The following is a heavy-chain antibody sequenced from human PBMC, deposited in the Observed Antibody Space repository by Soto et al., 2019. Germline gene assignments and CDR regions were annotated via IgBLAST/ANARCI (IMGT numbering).Heavy chain of an antibody. Sequence: GGSLRLSCAVSGFTFSDYWMSWVRQAPGKGLEWVSAISGSGGSTYYADSVKGRFTISRDNSKNTLYLQMNSLRAEDTAVYYCAKGSGYFWYFDLWGRGTLVNVS. CDR2: ISGSGGST. CDR3: AKGSGYFWYFDL. D-gene: IGHD3-3*01. V-gene: IGHV3-23*01. J-gene: IGHJ2*01. CDR1: GFTFSDYW.